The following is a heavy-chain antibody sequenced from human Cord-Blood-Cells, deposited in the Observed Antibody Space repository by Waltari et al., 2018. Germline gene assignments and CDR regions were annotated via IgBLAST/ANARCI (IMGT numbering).Heavy chain of an antibody. CDR1: GASFSGYY. V-gene: IGHV4-34*01. CDR3: ARFLLGGVIVNDY. D-gene: IGHD3-16*02. Sequence: QVQLQQWGAGLLKHSETLSLTCAVYGASFSGYYWSWIRQPPGKGREWIGENNHSGSTNYNPSLKSRVTISVDTSKNQFSLKLSSVTAADTAVYYCARFLLGGVIVNDYWGQGTLVTVSS. CDR2: NNHSGST. J-gene: IGHJ4*02.